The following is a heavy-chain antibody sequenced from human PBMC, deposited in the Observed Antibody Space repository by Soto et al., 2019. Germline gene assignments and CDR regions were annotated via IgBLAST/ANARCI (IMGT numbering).Heavy chain of an antibody. Sequence: QVQLQESGPGLVKPSQILSLTCTVSGGSISNPDYYWSWIRQPPGKGLEWIGSIFYNGETSYNPSLKSRLSMSVDTSKNQFSLSLSSVTASDTAVYFCAREGRLQSLDYWGQGTLVTVSS. J-gene: IGHJ4*02. D-gene: IGHD4-4*01. V-gene: IGHV4-30-4*01. CDR1: GGSISNPDYY. CDR2: IFYNGET. CDR3: AREGRLQSLDY.